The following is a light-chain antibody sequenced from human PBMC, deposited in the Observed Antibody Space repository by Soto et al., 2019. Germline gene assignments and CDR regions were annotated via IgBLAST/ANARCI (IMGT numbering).Light chain of an antibody. J-gene: IGKJ1*01. V-gene: IGKV3-15*01. Sequence: EIVMTQSPVTLSVSPGERATLSCRASQSVNNNLAWFQQRPGQAPRLLINGASTRATGIPARFSGSGSGTEFTLTISSLQSEDFAVYYCQQYNNWPRTFGQGTKVEIK. CDR1: QSVNNN. CDR3: QQYNNWPRT. CDR2: GAS.